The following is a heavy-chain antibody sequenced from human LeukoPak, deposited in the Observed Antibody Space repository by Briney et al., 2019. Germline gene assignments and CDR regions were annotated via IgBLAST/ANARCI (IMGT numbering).Heavy chain of an antibody. D-gene: IGHD1-1*01. V-gene: IGHV1-69*13. CDR1: GYTFTSYY. Sequence: ASVKVSCKASGYTFTSYYMHWVRQAPGQGLEWMGGIIPIFGTANYAQKFQGRVTITADESTSTAYMELSSLRSEDTAVYYCARDWNYLGYWGRGTLVTVSS. J-gene: IGHJ4*02. CDR2: IIPIFGTA. CDR3: ARDWNYLGY.